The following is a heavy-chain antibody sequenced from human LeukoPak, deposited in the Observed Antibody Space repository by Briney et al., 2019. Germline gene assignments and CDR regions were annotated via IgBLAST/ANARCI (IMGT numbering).Heavy chain of an antibody. CDR2: IYNDGSST. CDR3: VRDYHYYIDV. J-gene: IGHJ6*03. CDR1: GFTFSSYL. V-gene: IGHV3-74*01. Sequence: GGSLRLSCVASGFTFSSYLMQWVRQTPGKGLVSVSYIYNDGSSTSYAESVKGRFTISRDNAKNTLYLQMNSLRAEDTAIYYCVRDYHYYIDVWGKGTTVIVSS.